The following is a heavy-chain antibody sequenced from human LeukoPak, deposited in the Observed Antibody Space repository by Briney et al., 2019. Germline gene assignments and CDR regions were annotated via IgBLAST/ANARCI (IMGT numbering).Heavy chain of an antibody. V-gene: IGHV4-59*08. CDR1: GGSISPYY. Sequence: PSETLSLTCTVSGGSISPYYWSWIRQPPGKGLEWIGYIYYSGTTHYNPSLESRATMSVDTSKNQFSLKLSSVTAADTAVYYCATHYDVLTGYAAAAFDIWGQGTMVTVSS. CDR2: IYYSGTT. D-gene: IGHD3-9*01. J-gene: IGHJ3*02. CDR3: ATHYDVLTGYAAAAFDI.